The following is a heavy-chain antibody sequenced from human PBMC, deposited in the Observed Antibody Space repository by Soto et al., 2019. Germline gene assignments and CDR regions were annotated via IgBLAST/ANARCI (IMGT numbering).Heavy chain of an antibody. CDR1: GDSVSSNSAA. D-gene: IGHD3-10*01. V-gene: IGHV6-1*01. CDR2: TYYRSKWFN. Sequence: SHTLSLTCAISGDSVSSNSAAWNWIRQSPSRGLEWLGRTYYRSKWFNNYALSVKSRITINPDTSKNQFSLQLNSVTPEDTAVYDGASGDQRFDFWGQGTVVSVSS. J-gene: IGHJ4*02. CDR3: ASGDQRFDF.